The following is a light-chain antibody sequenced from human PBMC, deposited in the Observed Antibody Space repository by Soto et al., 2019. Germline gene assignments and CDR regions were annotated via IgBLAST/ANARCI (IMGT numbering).Light chain of an antibody. V-gene: IGKV1-39*01. CDR3: QQSRT. J-gene: IGKJ1*01. Sequence: DIRMTQSPSSLSASVGDRVTITCRASQSISSYLNWYQQKPGKAPKLLIYAASSLQIGVPSRFSGSGSGTDFTLTISSLQPEDFATYYCQQSRTFGQGTKVDIK. CDR2: AAS. CDR1: QSISSY.